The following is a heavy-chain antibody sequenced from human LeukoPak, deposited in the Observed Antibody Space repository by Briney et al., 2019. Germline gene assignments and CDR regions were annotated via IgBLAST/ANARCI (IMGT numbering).Heavy chain of an antibody. CDR2: IRSDGTKE. D-gene: IGHD7-27*01. CDR1: GFTFSTYG. J-gene: IGHJ4*02. V-gene: IGHV3-30*02. CDR3: AKDPNWGSASYYFDY. Sequence: GGSLRLSCAAAGFTFSTYGMHWVRQAPGKGLEWVAFIRSDGTKEDYADSVKGRFTISRDNSKNTLFLQMDRLRAEDTAVFYCAKDPNWGSASYYFDYWGQGALVTVSS.